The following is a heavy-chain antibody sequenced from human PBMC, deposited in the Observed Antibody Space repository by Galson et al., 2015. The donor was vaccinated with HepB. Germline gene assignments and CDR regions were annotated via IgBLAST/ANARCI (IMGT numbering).Heavy chain of an antibody. J-gene: IGHJ6*02. CDR3: AKSHGSGRYYYYGMDV. CDR1: GFTFSSYS. CDR2: ISSSSSYI. Sequence: SLRLSCAASGFTFSSYSMNWVRQAPGKGLEWVSSISSSSSYIYYADSVKGRFTISRDNAKNSLYLQMNSLRAEDTAVYYCAKSHGSGRYYYYGMDVWGQGTTVTVSS. V-gene: IGHV3-21*01. D-gene: IGHD3-10*01.